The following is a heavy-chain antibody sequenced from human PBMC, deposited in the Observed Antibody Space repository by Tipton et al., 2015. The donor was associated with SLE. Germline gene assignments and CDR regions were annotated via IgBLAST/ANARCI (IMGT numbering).Heavy chain of an antibody. J-gene: IGHJ3*02. CDR2: IKSNTGGGTT. D-gene: IGHD3-10*01. V-gene: IGHV3-15*01. Sequence: SLRLSCVVSGITFSNAWMTWVRQAPGKGLEWVGRIKSNTGGGTTDYVAPVKGRFTISRDDSKNTLSLQMNSLKSEDTAVYYCTTDAYFYGSGTLDAFDIWGQGTMVTVSS. CDR1: GITFSNAW. CDR3: TTDAYFYGSGTLDAFDI.